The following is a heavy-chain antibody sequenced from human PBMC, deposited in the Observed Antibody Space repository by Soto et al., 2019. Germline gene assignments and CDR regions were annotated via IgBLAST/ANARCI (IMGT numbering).Heavy chain of an antibody. J-gene: IGHJ4*02. CDR2: IYYSGST. CDR3: ARERGSSGGFDY. D-gene: IGHD6-6*01. CDR1: GGSISSYY. Sequence: SETLSLTCTVSGGSISSYYWSWIRQPPGKGLEWIGYIYYSGSTNYNPSLKSRVTISVDTSKNQFSLKLSSVTAADTAVYYCARERGSSGGFDYWGQGTLVTVSS. V-gene: IGHV4-59*01.